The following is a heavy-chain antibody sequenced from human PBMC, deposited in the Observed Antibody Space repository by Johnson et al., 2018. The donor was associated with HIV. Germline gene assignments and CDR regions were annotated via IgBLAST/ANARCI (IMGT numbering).Heavy chain of an antibody. CDR2: IYSGGNT. D-gene: IGHD3-10*01. Sequence: VQLVESGGGLIQPGGSLRLSCAASGLTVSSNYMNWVRQAPGKGLEWVSVIYSGGNTYYADSVKGRFSISRDNSKNTVYLQMNNLRAEDTAVYYCARAKVIRGAEGWAFDMWGQGTLVTVSS. V-gene: IGHV3-53*01. CDR3: ARAKVIRGAEGWAFDM. CDR1: GLTVSSNY. J-gene: IGHJ3*02.